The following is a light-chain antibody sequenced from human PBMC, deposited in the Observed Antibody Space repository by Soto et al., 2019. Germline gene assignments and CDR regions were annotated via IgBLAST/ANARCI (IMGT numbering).Light chain of an antibody. CDR3: QHYNNWPPLT. J-gene: IGKJ4*01. V-gene: IGKV3-15*01. CDR1: QSVSSN. CDR2: GAS. Sequence: EIVMTQSPATLSVSPGERATLSCRASQSVSSNLAWYQQKPGQAPRLLIYGASTRATGIPARFSGSGSVTDFTLTISSLQSEDLALYYCQHYNNWPPLTFGGGTKVEIK.